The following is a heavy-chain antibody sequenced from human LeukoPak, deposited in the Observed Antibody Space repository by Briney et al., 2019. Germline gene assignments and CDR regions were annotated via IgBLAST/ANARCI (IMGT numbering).Heavy chain of an antibody. D-gene: IGHD4-23*01. V-gene: IGHV3-23*01. CDR1: GVTLSTYA. CDR3: AAVRWSPEG. J-gene: IGHJ4*02. CDR2: ISGSGGST. Sequence: PGGSLRLSCAASGVTLSTYAMSWARQAPGKGLEWVSAISGSGGSTYYADSVKGRFTISRDNSKNTLYLQMNSLRAEDTAVYYCAAVRWSPEGWGQGTLVTVSS.